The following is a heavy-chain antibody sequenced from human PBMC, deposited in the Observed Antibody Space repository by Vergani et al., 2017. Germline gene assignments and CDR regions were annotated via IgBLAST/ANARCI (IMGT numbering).Heavy chain of an antibody. V-gene: IGHV3-9*01. CDR1: GFTFDDYA. J-gene: IGHJ4*02. D-gene: IGHD3-3*01. CDR3: AKGRGYYGRFDY. CDR2: ISWNSGSI. Sequence: EVQLVESGGGLVQPGRSLRLSCAASGFTFDDYAMHWVRHAPGKGLEWVSGISWNSGSIGYADSVKGRFTISRDNAKNSLYLQMNSLRAEDTALYYCAKGRGYYGRFDYWGQGTLVTVSS.